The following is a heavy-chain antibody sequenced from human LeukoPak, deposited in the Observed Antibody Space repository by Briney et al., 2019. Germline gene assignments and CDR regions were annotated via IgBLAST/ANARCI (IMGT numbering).Heavy chain of an antibody. V-gene: IGHV1-8*01. CDR3: ARTYYDILTGLD. J-gene: IGHJ4*02. CDR2: MNPNSGNT. D-gene: IGHD3-9*01. CDR1: GYTFTSYD. Sequence: ASVTVSCKASGYTFTSYDINWVRQAPGQGLEWMGGMNPNSGNTGYAQKFQGRVTMTRNTSISTAYMELSSLRSEDTAVYYCARTYYDILTGLDWGQGTLVTVSS.